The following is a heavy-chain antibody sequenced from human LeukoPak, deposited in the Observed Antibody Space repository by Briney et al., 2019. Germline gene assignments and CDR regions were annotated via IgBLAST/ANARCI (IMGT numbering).Heavy chain of an antibody. CDR3: ARSLGYSDY. V-gene: IGHV3-48*04. CDR2: ITSSASTI. Sequence: GGSVRLSCAASGFTFSSYAMTWVRQAPGKGLEWLSFITSSASTIYYADSVKARFPISRDNAKNSLYLQMNSLRAEDTAVYYCARSLGYSDYWGQGTLVTVSS. J-gene: IGHJ4*02. CDR1: GFTFSSYA. D-gene: IGHD3-16*01.